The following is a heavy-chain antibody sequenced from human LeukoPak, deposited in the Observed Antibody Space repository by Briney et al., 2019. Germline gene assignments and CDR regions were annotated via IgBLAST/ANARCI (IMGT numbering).Heavy chain of an antibody. V-gene: IGHV3-23*01. Sequence: PGGSLRLSCAASGFTVSSNYMSWVRQAPGKGLEWVSAISGSGGSTYYADSVKGRFTISRDNSKNTLYLQMNSLRAEDTAVYYCAKDINTAMASSDAFDIWGQGTMVTVSS. CDR3: AKDINTAMASSDAFDI. CDR1: GFTVSSNY. D-gene: IGHD5-18*01. CDR2: ISGSGGST. J-gene: IGHJ3*02.